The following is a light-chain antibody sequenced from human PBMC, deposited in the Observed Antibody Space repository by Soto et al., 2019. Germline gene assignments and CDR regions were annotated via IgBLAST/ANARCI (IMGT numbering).Light chain of an antibody. CDR1: QRIGTS. V-gene: IGKV1-39*01. CDR2: AAT. J-gene: IGKJ3*01. Sequence: DIQMTPSPSSLSASVVDRVTITCRARQRIGTSLTWYQQKPGQAPELLIFAATSLQSGGSPMFSGSGTWTGFGLTNSSLPPEDHAVSYCQPTYGFPFYFGTGTKVCIK. CDR3: QPTYGFPFY.